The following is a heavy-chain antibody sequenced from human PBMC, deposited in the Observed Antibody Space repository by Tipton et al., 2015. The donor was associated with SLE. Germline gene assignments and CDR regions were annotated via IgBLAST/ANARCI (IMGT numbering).Heavy chain of an antibody. V-gene: IGHV4-4*02. J-gene: IGHJ6*03. CDR2: IYHSGST. D-gene: IGHD1-20*01. CDR1: GGSISSSDW. Sequence: TLSLTCAVSGGSISSSDWWSWVRQPPGKGMEWIGEIYHSGSTNYNPSLKSRVTISLDTSKNQFSLKLNSVTAADTAVYYCARGIAGYYYYCYMDVWGKGTTVTVSS. CDR3: ARGIAGYYYYCYMDV.